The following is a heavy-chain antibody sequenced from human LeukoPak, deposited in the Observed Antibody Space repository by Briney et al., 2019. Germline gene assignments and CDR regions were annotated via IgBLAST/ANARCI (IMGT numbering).Heavy chain of an antibody. V-gene: IGHV1-2*02. CDR3: ARVGRARPHFDY. Sequence: ASVKVSCKASGYTFTGYYMHWVRQAPGQGLEWMGWINPNSGGTNYAQTFQGRVTMTRDTSISTAYMELSRLRSDDTAVYYCARVGRARPHFDYWGQGTLVTVSS. CDR1: GYTFTGYY. D-gene: IGHD6-6*01. CDR2: INPNSGGT. J-gene: IGHJ4*02.